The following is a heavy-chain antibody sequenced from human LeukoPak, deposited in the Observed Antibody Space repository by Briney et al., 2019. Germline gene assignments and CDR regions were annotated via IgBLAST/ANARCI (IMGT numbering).Heavy chain of an antibody. CDR3: ARDSAGNDY. CDR1: GFSLSRHW. D-gene: IGHD6-13*01. CDR2: IKSDGSDI. Sequence: PGGSLRLSCAASGFSLSRHWMYWVRQVPGKGLLWLSRIKSDGSDITYADSVKGRFTISRDNAKNSLYLQMNSLRAEDTAMYYCARDSAGNDYWGQGTLVTVSS. V-gene: IGHV3-74*01. J-gene: IGHJ4*02.